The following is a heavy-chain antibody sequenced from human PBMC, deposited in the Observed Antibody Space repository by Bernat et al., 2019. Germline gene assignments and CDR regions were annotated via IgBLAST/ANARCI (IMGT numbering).Heavy chain of an antibody. Sequence: LVESGGGVVQPGRSLRLSCAASGFTFSSYGMHWVRQAPGKGLEWVAVISYDGSNKYYADSVKGRFTISRDNSKNTLYLQMNSLRAEDTAVYYCAKVTGGKNEYYDILTGYYNHYYYYYGMDVWGQGTTVTVSS. V-gene: IGHV3-30*18. D-gene: IGHD3-9*01. CDR1: GFTFSSYG. CDR2: ISYDGSNK. CDR3: AKVTGGKNEYYDILTGYYNHYYYYYGMDV. J-gene: IGHJ6*02.